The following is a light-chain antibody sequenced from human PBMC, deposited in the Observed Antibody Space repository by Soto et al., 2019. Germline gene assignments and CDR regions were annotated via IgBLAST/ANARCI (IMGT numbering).Light chain of an antibody. CDR1: QSVGTN. CDR3: QQYNNWPQT. J-gene: IGKJ1*01. Sequence: ERVMAQSPGTKAGSSVQTVILFCXASQSVGTNLAWYQQKPGQAPSLLIYGVSTRATGIPTRFSGSGSGRQFTLTISSLQSEDFAVYYCQQYNNWPQTFGQGTKVDI. CDR2: GVS. V-gene: IGKV3-15*01.